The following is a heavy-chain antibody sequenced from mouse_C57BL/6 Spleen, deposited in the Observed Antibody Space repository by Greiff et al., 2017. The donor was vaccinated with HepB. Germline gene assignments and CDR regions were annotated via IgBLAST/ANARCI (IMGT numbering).Heavy chain of an antibody. D-gene: IGHD1-1*01. Sequence: QVQLQQPGAELVKPGASVKLSCKASGYTFTSYWMHWVKQRPGRGLEWIGRIDPNSGGTKYNEKFESKATLTVDKPSSTAYMQLSSLTSEDSAVYYCASHYYGSSYVRWYFDVWGTGTTVTVSS. CDR1: GYTFTSYW. CDR3: ASHYYGSSYVRWYFDV. J-gene: IGHJ1*03. CDR2: IDPNSGGT. V-gene: IGHV1-72*01.